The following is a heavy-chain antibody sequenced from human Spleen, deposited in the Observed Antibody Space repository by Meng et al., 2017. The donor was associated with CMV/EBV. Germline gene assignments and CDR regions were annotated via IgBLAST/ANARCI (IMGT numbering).Heavy chain of an antibody. V-gene: IGHV1-2*02. CDR1: GYTFTIYY. CDR3: ARWRIRDILTGVDF. Sequence: ASVKVSCKASGYTFTIYYMHWVRQAPGQGLEWKGWINPNNGGTKYAQNFQGRVTMTRDTSISTAYMELGRVRSDDPALYYCARWRIRDILTGVDFWGQGTLVTVSS. D-gene: IGHD3-9*01. J-gene: IGHJ4*02. CDR2: INPNNGGT.